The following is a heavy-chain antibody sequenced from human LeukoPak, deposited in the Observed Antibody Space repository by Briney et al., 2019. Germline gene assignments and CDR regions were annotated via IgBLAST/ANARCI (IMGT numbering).Heavy chain of an antibody. CDR1: GFSFPYFA. J-gene: IGHJ3*02. V-gene: IGHV3-23*01. Sequence: GGSLRLSCAASGFSFPYFAMTWVRQAPGKGLDWVSAISASGGSTYYADSVKGRFTISRDNSKNTLYLQMNSLRAEDTAVYYCAKEITYGYCSSATCRGTAFDIWGQGTMVTVSS. D-gene: IGHD2-2*03. CDR3: AKEITYGYCSSATCRGTAFDI. CDR2: ISASGGST.